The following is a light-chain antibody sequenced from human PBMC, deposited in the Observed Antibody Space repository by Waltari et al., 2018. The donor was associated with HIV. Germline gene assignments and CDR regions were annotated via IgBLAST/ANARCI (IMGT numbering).Light chain of an antibody. CDR1: GSAIGVYDF. CDR2: NAT. CDR3: SSFTTSQTYV. J-gene: IGLJ1*01. Sequence: HSALTQPAPVSGSPGQSISISCSGTGSAIGVYDFVFWYQQHPGRPPKLIIYNATNRPSDVSDRFSASKSGTTASLTITGLQDEDEADYFCSSFTTSQTYVFGSGTRVTVL. V-gene: IGLV2-14*03.